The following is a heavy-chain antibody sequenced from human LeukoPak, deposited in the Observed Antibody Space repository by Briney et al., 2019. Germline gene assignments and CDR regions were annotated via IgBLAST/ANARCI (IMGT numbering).Heavy chain of an antibody. V-gene: IGHV3-21*01. D-gene: IGHD1-7*01. J-gene: IGHJ6*03. CDR3: ARGGDNWNYAINYYYYYMDV. Sequence: GGSLRLSCAASGFTFSSYSMNWVRQAPGKGLEWVSSISSSSSYIYYADSVKGRFTISRDNAKNSLYLQMNSLRAEDTAVYYCARGGDNWNYAINYYYYYMDVWGKGTTVTVSS. CDR1: GFTFSSYS. CDR2: ISSSSSYI.